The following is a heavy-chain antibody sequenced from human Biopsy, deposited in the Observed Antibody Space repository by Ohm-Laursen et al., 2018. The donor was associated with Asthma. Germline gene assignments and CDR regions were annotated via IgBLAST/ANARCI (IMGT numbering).Heavy chain of an antibody. J-gene: IGHJ4*02. V-gene: IGHV3-9*01. CDR3: AKVRSDWVITESFDY. D-gene: IGHD3-22*01. Sequence: SLRLSCAASGFKFDEYTMHWVRQAPGKGLEWISGISWNSATIGYAGSVEGRFTISRDNAKNSVFLHMDSLRPEDTAFYYCAKVRSDWVITESFDYWGQGVLVTVSS. CDR1: GFKFDEYT. CDR2: ISWNSATI.